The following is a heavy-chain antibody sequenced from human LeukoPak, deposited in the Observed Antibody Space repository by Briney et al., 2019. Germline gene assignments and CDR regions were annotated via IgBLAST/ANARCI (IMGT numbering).Heavy chain of an antibody. CDR3: ARALRTGYPYYYYYGMDV. CDR1: GYTFTSYD. Sequence: GASVKVSCKASGYTFTSYDINWVRQATGQGLEWMGWMNPNSGNTGYAQKFQGRVTMTRNTSIGTAYMELSSLRSEDTAVYYCARALRTGYPYYYYYGMDVWGQGTTVTVSS. D-gene: IGHD3/OR15-3a*01. V-gene: IGHV1-8*01. J-gene: IGHJ6*02. CDR2: MNPNSGNT.